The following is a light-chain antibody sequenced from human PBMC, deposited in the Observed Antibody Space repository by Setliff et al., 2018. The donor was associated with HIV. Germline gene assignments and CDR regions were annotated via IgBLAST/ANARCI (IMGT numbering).Light chain of an antibody. Sequence: QSVLTQPPSVSATPGQKVTISCSGSTSNIGNNYVSWYQQLPGTAPKLLIYENNKRPSGIPDRFSGSKSGTSATLGITGLQTGDEVDYYCGTWDSNLSAYLFGTGTKVTV. CDR3: GTWDSNLSAYL. CDR1: TSNIGNNY. V-gene: IGLV1-51*02. CDR2: ENN. J-gene: IGLJ1*01.